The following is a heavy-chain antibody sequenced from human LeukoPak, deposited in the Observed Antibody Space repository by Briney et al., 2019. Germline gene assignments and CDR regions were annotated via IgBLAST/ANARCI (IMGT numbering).Heavy chain of an antibody. Sequence: GGSLRLSCAASEFSFSTYNMNWVRQAPGKGLEWVSYISTGSSTTYYADSVKGRFTISRDNVENSLYLQMNSLRDEDTAVYYCARQGSRIPDAFDIWGQGTMVTVSS. CDR3: ARQGSRIPDAFDI. D-gene: IGHD2-2*01. CDR1: EFSFSTYN. J-gene: IGHJ3*02. V-gene: IGHV3-48*02. CDR2: ISTGSSTT.